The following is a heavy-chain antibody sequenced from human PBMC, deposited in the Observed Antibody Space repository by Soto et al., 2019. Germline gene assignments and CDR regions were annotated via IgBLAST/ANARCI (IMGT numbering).Heavy chain of an antibody. J-gene: IGHJ4*02. D-gene: IGHD2-15*01. V-gene: IGHV5-51*01. CDR1: GYSFTSYW. Sequence: GESLKISCKGSGYSFTSYWIGWVRQMPGKGLEWMGIIYPGDSDTRYSPSFQGQVTISADKSISTAYLQWSSLKASDTAMYYCARQSVLFSASTVAATPVDYWGQGTLVTVSS. CDR2: IYPGDSDT. CDR3: ARQSVLFSASTVAATPVDY.